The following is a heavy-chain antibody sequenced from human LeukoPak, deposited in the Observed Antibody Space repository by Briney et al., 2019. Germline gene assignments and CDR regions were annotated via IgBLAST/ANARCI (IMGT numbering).Heavy chain of an antibody. Sequence: PSETLSLTCTVSGGSISSYYWSWIRQPPAKGLEWIGYIYTSGSTNYNPSLKSRVTISVDTSKNQFSLKLSSVTAADTAVYYCARAETYYYDSSGYFDYWGQGTLVNVSS. J-gene: IGHJ4*02. CDR2: IYTSGST. CDR1: GGSISSYY. CDR3: ARAETYYYDSSGYFDY. V-gene: IGHV4-4*09. D-gene: IGHD3-22*01.